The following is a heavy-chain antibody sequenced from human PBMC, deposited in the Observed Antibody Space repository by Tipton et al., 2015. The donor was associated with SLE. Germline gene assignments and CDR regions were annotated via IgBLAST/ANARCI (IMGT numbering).Heavy chain of an antibody. D-gene: IGHD3-10*01. CDR1: GASFSGDY. J-gene: IGHJ4*02. CDR3: ATGQRGDYFDY. V-gene: IGHV4-34*01. CDR2: ITHSGST. Sequence: TLSLTCVVYGASFSGDYWSWIRQFPGKGLEWIGEITHSGSTSYNPSLKSRVSISGDTSKNQFSLILSSVSAADTAVYYCATGQRGDYFDYWGRGTLVTVSS.